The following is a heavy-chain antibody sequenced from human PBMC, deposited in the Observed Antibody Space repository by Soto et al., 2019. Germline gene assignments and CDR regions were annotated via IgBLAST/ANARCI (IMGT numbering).Heavy chain of an antibody. V-gene: IGHV3-21*01. Sequence: EVQLVESGGGLVKPGGSLRLSCAASGFTFSGYSMNWVRQAPGKGLEWVSSISSTSSYIYYADSVKGRFTISRDNAKNSLYLQMNSLRAEDTAVYYCARAPHGITMVWGGCPTAYWGQGTLVTVSS. CDR3: ARAPHGITMVWGGCPTAY. CDR1: GFTFSGYS. J-gene: IGHJ4*02. CDR2: ISSTSSYI. D-gene: IGHD3-10*01.